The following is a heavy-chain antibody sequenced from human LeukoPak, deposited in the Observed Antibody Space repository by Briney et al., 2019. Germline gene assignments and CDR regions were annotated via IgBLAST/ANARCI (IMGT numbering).Heavy chain of an antibody. Sequence: SQTLSLTCTVSGGSISSGGYYWSWIRQPPGKGLEWIGEINHSGSTNYNPSLKSRVTISVDTSKNQFSLKLSSVTAADTAVYYCASYNWNDVYAFDIWGQGTMVTVSS. J-gene: IGHJ3*02. V-gene: IGHV4-30-2*01. CDR1: GGSISSGGYY. D-gene: IGHD1-1*01. CDR2: INHSGST. CDR3: ASYNWNDVYAFDI.